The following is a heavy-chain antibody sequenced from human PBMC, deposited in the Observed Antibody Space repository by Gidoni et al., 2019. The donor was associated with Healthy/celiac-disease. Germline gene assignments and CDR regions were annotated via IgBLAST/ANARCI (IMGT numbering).Heavy chain of an antibody. J-gene: IGHJ3*02. CDR2: ISCSGGST. CDR3: ATFMIVVVEAIDAFDI. V-gene: IGHV3-23*01. D-gene: IGHD3-22*01. CDR1: GFTFSSYA. Sequence: EVQLLASGGGLVQPGGSLRLSCAASGFTFSSYAMSWVRQAPGKGLEWVSAISCSGGSTYYADSVKGRFTISRDNSKNTLYLQMNSLRAEDTAVYYCATFMIVVVEAIDAFDIWGQGTMVTVSS.